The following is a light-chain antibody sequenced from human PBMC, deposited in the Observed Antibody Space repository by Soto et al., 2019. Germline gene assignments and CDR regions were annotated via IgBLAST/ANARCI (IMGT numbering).Light chain of an antibody. CDR1: SSNVGSNY. V-gene: IGLV1-47*01. J-gene: IGLJ3*02. CDR3: AAWDDSLSGVV. Sequence: QSVLTQPPSASGTPGQRVTISCSGSSSNVGSNYVYWYQQVPGTAPILLMHWDGQRPSGVPDRFSGSKSGTSASLAISGLRSEDEADYYCAAWDDSLSGVVVGGGTKVTVL. CDR2: WDG.